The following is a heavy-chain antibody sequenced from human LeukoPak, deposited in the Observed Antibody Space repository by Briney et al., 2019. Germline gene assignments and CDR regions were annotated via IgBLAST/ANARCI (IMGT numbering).Heavy chain of an antibody. CDR3: ARGDDFSGDH. CDR2: IHPEGNEK. D-gene: IGHD1-1*01. CDR1: GFTFSNFW. J-gene: IGHJ4*02. Sequence: PGGSLRLSCAVSGFTFSNFWMSWVRQAPGRGLEGVANIHPEGNEKYHVESVKGGFTISRDNPKNLLFLQMNGLRVEDTAVYYCARGDDFSGDHWGQGTLVTVSS. V-gene: IGHV3-7*04.